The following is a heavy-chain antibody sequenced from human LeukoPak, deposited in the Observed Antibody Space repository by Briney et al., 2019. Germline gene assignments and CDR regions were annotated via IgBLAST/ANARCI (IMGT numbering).Heavy chain of an antibody. CDR1: GFTFSSYG. Sequence: GGSLRLSCAASGFTFSSYGMHWVRQATGKGLEWVAVISYDGSNKYYADSVEGRFTISRDNSKNTLYLQMNSLRAEDTAVYYCAKDGYCSGGSCSVAQNYYYYGMDVWGQGTTVTVSS. J-gene: IGHJ6*02. V-gene: IGHV3-30*18. CDR2: ISYDGSNK. D-gene: IGHD2-15*01. CDR3: AKDGYCSGGSCSVAQNYYYYGMDV.